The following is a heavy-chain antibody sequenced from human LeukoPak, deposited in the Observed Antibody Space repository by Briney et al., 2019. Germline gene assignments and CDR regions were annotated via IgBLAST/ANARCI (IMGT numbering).Heavy chain of an antibody. D-gene: IGHD3-16*01. CDR2: INHSGDT. V-gene: IGHV4-34*01. CDR3: ARSSLHHDYVWGTYDYDY. CDR1: GGSFSGYY. Sequence: SETLSLTCAVYGGSFSGYYWSWIRQPPGKGLEWIGEINHSGDTTYNPSLKSRVTVSVDTSKNQFFLKLSSVTAADTAVYYCARSSLHHDYVWGTYDYDYWGQGTLVTVSS. J-gene: IGHJ4*02.